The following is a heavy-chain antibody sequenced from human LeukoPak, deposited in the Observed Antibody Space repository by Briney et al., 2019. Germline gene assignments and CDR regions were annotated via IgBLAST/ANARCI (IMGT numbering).Heavy chain of an antibody. CDR1: GFTFSSYA. J-gene: IGHJ4*02. D-gene: IGHD3-22*01. CDR3: ARDNYYDSGGYYYPGYFDC. Sequence: GGSLRLSCAASGFTFSSYAMHWVRQAPGRGLEWVAIIWYDGSNKYYGDSLKGRFTISRDNSKNTLYLQMNSLRAEDTAVYYCARDNYYDSGGYYYPGYFDCWGQGTLVTVSS. CDR2: IWYDGSNK. V-gene: IGHV3-33*01.